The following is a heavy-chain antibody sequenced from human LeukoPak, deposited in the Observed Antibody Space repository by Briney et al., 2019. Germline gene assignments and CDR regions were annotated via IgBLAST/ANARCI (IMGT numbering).Heavy chain of an antibody. CDR2: IYSGGST. Sequence: GGSLRLSCAASGFTVSSNYMSWVRQAPGKGLEWVSVIYSGGSTYYADSVKGRFTISRDNSKNTLYLQMNSLRAEDTAVYYCAGRTDDCSGGSCYSFDYWGQGTLVTVSS. CDR3: AGRTDDCSGGSCYSFDY. V-gene: IGHV3-66*04. D-gene: IGHD2-15*01. CDR1: GFTVSSNY. J-gene: IGHJ4*02.